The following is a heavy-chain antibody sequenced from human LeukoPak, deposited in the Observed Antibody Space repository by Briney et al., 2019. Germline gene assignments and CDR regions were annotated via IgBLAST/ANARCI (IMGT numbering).Heavy chain of an antibody. CDR2: IYSGGST. Sequence: PGGSLRLSCAASGFTVSSNYTSWVRQAPGKGLEWVSVIYSGGSTYYADSVKGRFTISRDNSKNTLYLQMNSLRAEDTAVYYCARDRTDAFDIWGQGTMVTVSS. V-gene: IGHV3-66*02. CDR1: GFTVSSNY. CDR3: ARDRTDAFDI. J-gene: IGHJ3*02.